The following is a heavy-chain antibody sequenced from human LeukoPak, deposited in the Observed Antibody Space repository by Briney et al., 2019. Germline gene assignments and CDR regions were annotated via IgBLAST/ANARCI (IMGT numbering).Heavy chain of an antibody. V-gene: IGHV3-7*01. D-gene: IGHD4-23*01. J-gene: IGHJ4*02. Sequence: GGSLRLSCAGSGFTFSSYWMSWVRQAPGKGLEWVANIKQDGSDKYYVDSVKGRFTISRDNAKNSLYLQMNSLRAEDTAVYYCARDYGGSSPFDYRGQGTLVTVSS. CDR3: ARDYGGSSPFDY. CDR1: GFTFSSYW. CDR2: IKQDGSDK.